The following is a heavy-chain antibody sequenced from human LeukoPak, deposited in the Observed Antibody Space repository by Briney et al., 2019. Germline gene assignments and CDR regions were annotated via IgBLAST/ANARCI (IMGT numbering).Heavy chain of an antibody. Sequence: GSSLRLSCAASGFTFSSYGMQWVRQAPGKGLEGVAVISYDGSNKYYADSVKGRFTISRDNSKNTLYLQMNSLRAEDTAVYYCAREGLGYCSSTSCPLDYWGQGTLVTVSS. CDR2: ISYDGSNK. D-gene: IGHD2-2*01. CDR3: AREGLGYCSSTSCPLDY. V-gene: IGHV3-30*03. J-gene: IGHJ4*02. CDR1: GFTFSSYG.